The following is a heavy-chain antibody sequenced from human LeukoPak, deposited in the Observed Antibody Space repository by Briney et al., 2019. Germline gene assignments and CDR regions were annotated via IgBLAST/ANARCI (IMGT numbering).Heavy chain of an antibody. CDR1: GFTFSDYN. CDR2: ITNGGSTI. CDR3: ARSIGLTGGGVDV. V-gene: IGHV3-11*01. J-gene: IGHJ6*02. Sequence: GGSLRPSCAASGFTFSDYNMNWVRQAPGKGLEWVSYITNGGSTIHHADSVKGRFTISRDNAKKTLYLQMNSLRAEDTAVYYCARSIGLTGGGVDVWGQGTTVTGSS. D-gene: IGHD3-9*01.